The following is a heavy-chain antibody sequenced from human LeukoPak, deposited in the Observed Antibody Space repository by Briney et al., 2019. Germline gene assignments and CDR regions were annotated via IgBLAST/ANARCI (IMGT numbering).Heavy chain of an antibody. V-gene: IGHV4-39*07. Sequence: SETLSLTCTVSGGSISSSSYYWGWIRQPPGKGLEWIGSIYYSGSTYYNPSLKSRVTISVDTSKNQFSLKLSSVTAAGTAVYYCARVLAGYYYYYYMDVWGKGTTVTVSS. CDR1: GGSISSSSYY. D-gene: IGHD1-1*01. CDR2: IYYSGST. CDR3: ARVLAGYYYYYYMDV. J-gene: IGHJ6*03.